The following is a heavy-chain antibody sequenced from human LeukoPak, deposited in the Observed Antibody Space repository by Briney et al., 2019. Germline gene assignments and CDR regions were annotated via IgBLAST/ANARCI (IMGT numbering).Heavy chain of an antibody. J-gene: IGHJ4*02. CDR3: AKDMYSSGWYYFDY. CDR2: ISWNSGSI. D-gene: IGHD6-19*01. V-gene: IGHV3-9*03. Sequence: GGSLRLSCAASGFTFDDYAMHWVRQAPGKGLEWVSGISWNSGSIGYADSVKGRFTISRDNAKNSLYLQMNSLRAEDMALYYCAKDMYSSGWYYFDYWGQGTLVTVFS. CDR1: GFTFDDYA.